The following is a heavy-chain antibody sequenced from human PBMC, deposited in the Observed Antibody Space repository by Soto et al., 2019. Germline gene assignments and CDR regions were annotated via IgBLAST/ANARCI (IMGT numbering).Heavy chain of an antibody. V-gene: IGHV3-23*01. CDR2: ISGGGDRT. CDR3: ARKVLGSTSHPDGWYFDL. J-gene: IGHJ2*01. D-gene: IGHD3-16*01. CDR1: GFTFINYA. Sequence: EVQLLESGGGLVQPGGSLRLSCVGSGFTFINYAMNWVRQAPGKGLEWVSGISGGGDRTFDADSVKGRFTISRDNSKNTVKLQLNSQRADDTAVYYCARKVLGSTSHPDGWYFDLWGRGTLVTVSS.